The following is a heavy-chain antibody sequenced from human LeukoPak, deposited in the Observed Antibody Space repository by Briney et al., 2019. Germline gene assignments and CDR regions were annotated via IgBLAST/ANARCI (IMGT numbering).Heavy chain of an antibody. D-gene: IGHD5-18*01. CDR3: ARPARPYSYGTFDY. CDR1: GYSFTSYW. Sequence: GESLKISCKDSGYSFTSYWIGWVRQMPGKGLECMGIIYPGDSDTRYSPSFQGQVTISADKSINTVYLQWSSLKASDTAMYYCARPARPYSYGTFDYWGQGTLVTVSS. CDR2: IYPGDSDT. J-gene: IGHJ4*02. V-gene: IGHV5-51*01.